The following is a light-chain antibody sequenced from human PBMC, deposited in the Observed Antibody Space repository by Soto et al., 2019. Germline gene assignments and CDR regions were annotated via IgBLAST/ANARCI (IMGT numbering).Light chain of an antibody. Sequence: AIRMTQSPSSFSASTGDRVTITCRASQGISSYLAWYQQKPGKAPKLLIYAASTLQSWVPSRFSGSGSGTDFTLTIICLQSEDFATYYCQQYYSYPMYTFGQGTKLEIK. V-gene: IGKV1-8*01. CDR3: QQYYSYPMYT. J-gene: IGKJ2*01. CDR2: AAS. CDR1: QGISSY.